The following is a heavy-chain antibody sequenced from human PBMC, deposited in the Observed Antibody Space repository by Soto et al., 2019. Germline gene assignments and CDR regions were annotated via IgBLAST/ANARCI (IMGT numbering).Heavy chain of an antibody. CDR2: TYYRTRWYY. Sequence: SLTCVISGDSVSSNSAAWNWIRQSPSRGLEWLGRTYYRTRWYYDYAVSVRSRITVNPDTSKNQFSLQLTSVTPEDTAVYYCAGTTSHYWYYMDVWGKGTTVTVSS. V-gene: IGHV6-1*01. CDR1: GDSVSSNSAA. CDR3: AGTTSHYWYYMDV. D-gene: IGHD1-7*01. J-gene: IGHJ6*03.